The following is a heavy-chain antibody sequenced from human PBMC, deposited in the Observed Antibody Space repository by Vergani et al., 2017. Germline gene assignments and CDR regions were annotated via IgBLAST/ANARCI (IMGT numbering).Heavy chain of an antibody. CDR3: ARGWNYYDSGGPHYGMDV. Sequence: EVQLVESGGGLVQPGGSLRLSCAASGFTFSRYSMNWVRQAPGKGLEWVSYMSSSSNTIYYADSVKGRFTISRDNAKHSLYLQMNSLRAEDTAVYYCARGWNYYDSGGPHYGMDVWGQXP. J-gene: IGHJ6*02. CDR1: GFTFSRYS. D-gene: IGHD3-22*01. CDR2: MSSSSNTI. V-gene: IGHV3-48*01.